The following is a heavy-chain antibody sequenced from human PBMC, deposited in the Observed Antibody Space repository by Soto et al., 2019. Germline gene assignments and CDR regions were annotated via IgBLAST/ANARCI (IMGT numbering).Heavy chain of an antibody. Sequence: DVQLLESGGGLVQPGESLRLSCAASGFSFSNFAMSWVRQAPGKGLEWVSGIGAGGDITFYADSVKGRFGISRDNSKNTVYLQVNSLRAEDTAVDFCAKDDFTDRGEDYFDHWGPGTLVTVSS. J-gene: IGHJ4*02. CDR2: IGAGGDIT. D-gene: IGHD2-21*01. CDR3: AKDDFTDRGEDYFDH. CDR1: GFSFSNFA. V-gene: IGHV3-23*01.